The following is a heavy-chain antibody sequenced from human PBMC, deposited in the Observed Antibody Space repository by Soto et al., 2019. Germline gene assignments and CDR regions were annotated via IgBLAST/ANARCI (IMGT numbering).Heavy chain of an antibody. CDR3: ARPKQQLVRCAFEI. CDR1: GYNCTNYW. Sequence: PVQALKIACSGSGYNCTNYWVSWVRQMPGKGLEWMGIIYPGDSDTRYSPSFQGLVTISADKSISTAYLQWSSLKASDTAMYYCARPKQQLVRCAFEIWGQGTMVTVSS. J-gene: IGHJ3*02. CDR2: IYPGDSDT. V-gene: IGHV5-51*01. D-gene: IGHD6-13*01.